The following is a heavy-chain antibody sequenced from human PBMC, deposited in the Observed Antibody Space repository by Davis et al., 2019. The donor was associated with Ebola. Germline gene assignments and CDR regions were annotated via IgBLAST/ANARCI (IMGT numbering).Heavy chain of an antibody. V-gene: IGHV4-39*01. CDR2: VHDTGST. J-gene: IGHJ5*02. D-gene: IGHD6-25*01. CDR3: ARHLGSVGP. Sequence: SETLSLTCTVSGGSISTGDYYCSWIRQPPGKGLEWIGSVHDTGSTFYNPSLKSRVTISVDTSKNQFSLKLSFVTAADTAVYYCARHLGSVGPWGQGTLVTVSS. CDR1: GGSISTGDYY.